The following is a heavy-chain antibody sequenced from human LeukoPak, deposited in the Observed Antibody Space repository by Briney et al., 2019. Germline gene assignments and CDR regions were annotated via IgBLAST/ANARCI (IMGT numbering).Heavy chain of an antibody. CDR1: GYTFTGYY. CDR3: ARDPSGSYSDYFDY. D-gene: IGHD1-26*01. CDR2: INPNSGGT. J-gene: IGHJ4*02. Sequence: ASVKVSCKASGYTFTGYYTHWVRQAPGQGLEWMGWINPNSGGTNYAQKFQGRVTMTRDTSISTAYMELSRLRSDDTAVYYCARDPSGSYSDYFDYWGQGTLVTVSS. V-gene: IGHV1-2*02.